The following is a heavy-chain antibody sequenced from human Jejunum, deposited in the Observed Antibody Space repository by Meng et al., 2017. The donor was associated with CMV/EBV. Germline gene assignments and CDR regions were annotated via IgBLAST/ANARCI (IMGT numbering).Heavy chain of an antibody. Sequence: LSGEACGLKYSNDWMQWVGQVPEKRVVWVSSSNEDKNTTDYEDYVKGRFNISRDNAKSTLSMQISSVRAEDTAVYYCVTGKLFFDYWGQGTLVTVSS. J-gene: IGHJ4*02. CDR1: GLKYSNDW. D-gene: IGHD2-21*01. CDR2: SNEDKNTT. CDR3: VTGKLFFDY. V-gene: IGHV3-74*01.